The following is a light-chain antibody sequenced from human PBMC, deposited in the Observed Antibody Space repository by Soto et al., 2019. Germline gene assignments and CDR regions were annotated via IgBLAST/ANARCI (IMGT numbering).Light chain of an antibody. V-gene: IGLV1-40*01. CDR2: GNN. CDR3: QSHDSSLSGHVV. CDR1: SSNIGAGYD. Sequence: QSVLTQPPSVSGAPGQRVTISCTGSSSNIGAGYDVHWYQQLPGTAPKLLIYGNNNRPSGVPDRFSGSKSGTSASLAITGLQDEDEADYYCQSHDSSLSGHVVFGGGTKLTVL. J-gene: IGLJ2*01.